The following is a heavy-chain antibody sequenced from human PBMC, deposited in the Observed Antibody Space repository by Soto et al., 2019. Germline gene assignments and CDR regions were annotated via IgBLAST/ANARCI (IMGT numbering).Heavy chain of an antibody. V-gene: IGHV4-59*01. D-gene: IGHD3-3*01. CDR2: IYYSGST. CDR1: GGSISSYY. CDR3: ARGITIFGVARGWFDP. J-gene: IGHJ5*02. Sequence: PSETLSLTCTVSGGSISSYYWSWIRQPPGKGLEWIGYIYYSGSTNYNPSLKSRVTILVDTSKNQFSLKLSSVTAADTAVYYCARGITIFGVARGWFDPWGQGTLVTVSS.